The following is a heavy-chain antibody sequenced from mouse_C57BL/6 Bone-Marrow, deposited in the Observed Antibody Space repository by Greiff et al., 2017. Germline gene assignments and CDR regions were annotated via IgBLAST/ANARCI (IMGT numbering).Heavy chain of an antibody. D-gene: IGHD2-1*01. CDR2: INPNNGGT. CDR3: ARGSGNYGFAY. V-gene: IGHV1-18*01. CDR1: GYTFTDYN. J-gene: IGHJ3*01. Sequence: VQLQQSGPELVKPGASVKIPCKASGYTFTDYNMDWVKQSHGKSLEWIGDINPNNGGTIYNQKFKGKATLTVDKSSSTAYMELRSLTSEDTAVYYCARGSGNYGFAYWGQGTLVTVSA.